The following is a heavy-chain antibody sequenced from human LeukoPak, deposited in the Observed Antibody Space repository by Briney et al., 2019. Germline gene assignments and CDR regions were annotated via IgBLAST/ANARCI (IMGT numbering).Heavy chain of an antibody. V-gene: IGHV3-23*01. J-gene: IGHJ4*02. D-gene: IGHD5-12*01. CDR1: RFTFNSYA. CDR2: IGGSNGIT. Sequence: PGGSLRLSCAASRFTFNSYAMSWVRQAPGGGLEWVSVIGGSNGITFYVGSVKGRFTISRDNSKDTLYLQMNSLRAEDTAVYYCARNENSGWGYFDYWGQGTLVTVSS. CDR3: ARNENSGWGYFDY.